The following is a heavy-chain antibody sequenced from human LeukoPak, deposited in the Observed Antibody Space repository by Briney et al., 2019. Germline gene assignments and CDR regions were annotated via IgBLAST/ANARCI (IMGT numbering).Heavy chain of an antibody. CDR1: GFTFSDHY. D-gene: IGHD2-2*01. CDR2: IKNKANSYTT. CDR3: TTEGRYCSSTSCYVCLDF. V-gene: IGHV3-72*01. J-gene: IGHJ4*01. Sequence: TLRLSCAASGFTFSDHYMDWVRQAPGKGLEWVGRIKNKANSYTTEYAASVKGRFTVSREDSKNALYLQMNSLKPEDTAVYYCTTEGRYCSSTSCYVCLDFWGHGTLVTVSS.